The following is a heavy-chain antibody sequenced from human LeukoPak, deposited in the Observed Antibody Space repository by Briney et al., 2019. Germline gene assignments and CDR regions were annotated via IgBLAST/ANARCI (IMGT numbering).Heavy chain of an antibody. D-gene: IGHD3-3*01. J-gene: IGHJ5*02. CDR3: ARGRITIFGVVIRKAPDNWFDP. Sequence: PSETLSLTCAVYGGSFSGYYWSWIRQPPGKGLEWIGEINHSGSTNYNPSLKSRVTISVDTSKDQFSLKLSSVTAADTAVYYCARGRITIFGVVIRKAPDNWFDPWGQGTLVTVSS. CDR1: GGSFSGYY. V-gene: IGHV4-34*01. CDR2: INHSGST.